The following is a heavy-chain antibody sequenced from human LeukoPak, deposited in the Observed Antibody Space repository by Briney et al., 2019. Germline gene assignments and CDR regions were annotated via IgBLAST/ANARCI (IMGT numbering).Heavy chain of an antibody. CDR2: ISGSGGTT. CDR1: GFTFTSYA. J-gene: IGHJ4*02. Sequence: GGSLRLSCAASGFTFTSYAMSRVRQAPGKGLERVSVISGSGGTTYYADSVKGRFTISRDNSKNTLYLQMNSLRVEDTAVYYCANVGGTGWRFFDYWGQGTLVTVSS. D-gene: IGHD6-19*01. V-gene: IGHV3-23*01. CDR3: ANVGGTGWRFFDY.